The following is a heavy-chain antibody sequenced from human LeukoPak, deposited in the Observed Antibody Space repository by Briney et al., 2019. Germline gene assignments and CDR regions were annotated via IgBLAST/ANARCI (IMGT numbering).Heavy chain of an antibody. CDR1: GYTFTSYG. CDR2: ISAYNGNT. J-gene: IGHJ3*02. V-gene: IGHV1-18*01. D-gene: IGHD3-22*01. CDR3: ARDRYYDSSGYGNI. Sequence: ASVKVSCKASGYTFTSYGISWVRQAPGQGLEWMGWISAYNGNTNYAQKLQGRVTMTTDTSTSTAYMGLRSLRSDDTAVYYCARDRYYDSSGYGNIWGQGTMVTVSS.